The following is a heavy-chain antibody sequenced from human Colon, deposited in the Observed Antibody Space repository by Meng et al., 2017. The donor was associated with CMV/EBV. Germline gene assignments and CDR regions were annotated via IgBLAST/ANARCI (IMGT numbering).Heavy chain of an antibody. CDR1: GGSFSGYY. CDR2: INHSGST. V-gene: IGHV4-34*01. D-gene: IGHD3-10*01. CDR3: ARGRSYYGSGTPRPIWFDP. Sequence: QRGARLLKPSESLSLTCAVYGGSFSGYYGSWIRQPPGKGLEWIGEINHSGSTNYNPSLKSRVTISVDTSKNQFSLKLSSVTAADTAVYYCARGRSYYGSGTPRPIWFDPWGQGTLVTVSS. J-gene: IGHJ5*02.